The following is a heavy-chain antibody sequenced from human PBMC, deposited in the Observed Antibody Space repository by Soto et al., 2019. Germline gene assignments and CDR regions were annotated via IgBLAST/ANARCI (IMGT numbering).Heavy chain of an antibody. CDR2: ISSNSAYI. V-gene: IGHV3-21*01. Sequence: GVLRLCCGAAGLTFRSFTMNWVRQAPGKGLEWVSTISSNSAYIYYTDALRGRFTISRDNAKNSLHLQMNSLRAEDTAVYYCTRDASRDSSARGWFDPWGPGTLVTVYS. J-gene: IGHJ5*02. D-gene: IGHD6-13*01. CDR3: TRDASRDSSARGWFDP. CDR1: GLTFRSFT.